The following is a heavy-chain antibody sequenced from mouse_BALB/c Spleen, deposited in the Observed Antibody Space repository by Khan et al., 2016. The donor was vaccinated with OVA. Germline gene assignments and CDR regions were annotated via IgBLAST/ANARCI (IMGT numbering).Heavy chain of an antibody. D-gene: IGHD1-1*01. CDR1: GDSITSGY. Sequence: VQLQQSGPSLVKPSQTLSLTCSVTGDSITSGYWNWIRKFPGNKLEYMWYISYSGNSYYNPSLKSRISVTRDTSKTQHYLQLNSVTTEDTATYYCACELRGFAYWGQGTLVTVSA. V-gene: IGHV3-8*02. CDR2: ISYSGNS. CDR3: ACELRGFAY. J-gene: IGHJ3*01.